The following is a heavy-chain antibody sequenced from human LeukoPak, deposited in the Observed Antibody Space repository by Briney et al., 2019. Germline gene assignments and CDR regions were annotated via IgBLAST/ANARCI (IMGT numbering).Heavy chain of an antibody. V-gene: IGHV4-39*07. Sequence: PSETLSLTCTVSGCSISSSSYYWGWIRQPPGKGLEWIGSIYYSGSTYYNPSLNSRVTISVDTSKNQFSLKLSSVTAADTAVYYCARDSGGPAGYSSSLNWFDPWGQGTLVTVSS. D-gene: IGHD6-13*01. CDR1: GCSISSSSYY. CDR3: ARDSGGPAGYSSSLNWFDP. J-gene: IGHJ5*02. CDR2: IYYSGST.